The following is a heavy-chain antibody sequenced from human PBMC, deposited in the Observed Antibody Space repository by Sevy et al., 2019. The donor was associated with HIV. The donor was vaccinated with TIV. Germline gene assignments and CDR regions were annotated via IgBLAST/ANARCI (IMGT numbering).Heavy chain of an antibody. CDR1: GFTFSSYP. D-gene: IGHD3-10*01. CDR2: ISFDGTDK. V-gene: IGHV3-30-3*01. CDR3: VRETTMLPRGAFDF. Sequence: GGSLRLSCAASGFTFSSYPMHWVRQAPGKGLEWVSFISFDGTDKYYEDSVKGRFTFTRDNSKNTLFLQMNSLRAEDTAFYYCVRETTMLPRGAFDFWGQGTMVTVSS. J-gene: IGHJ3*01.